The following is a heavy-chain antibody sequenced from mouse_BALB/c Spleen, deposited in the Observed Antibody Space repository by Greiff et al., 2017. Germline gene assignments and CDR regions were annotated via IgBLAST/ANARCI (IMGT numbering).Heavy chain of an antibody. Sequence: VKLMESGPGLVAPSQSLSITCTASGFPLTSYGVHWVRQPPGKGLEWLGVIWAGGSTNYNSALMSRLSISKDNSKGQVFLKMNSLQTDDTAMYYCARDRDGNLDYWGQGTTLTVSS. CDR3: ARDRDGNLDY. D-gene: IGHD2-1*01. J-gene: IGHJ2*01. CDR2: IWAGGST. CDR1: GFPLTSYG. V-gene: IGHV2-9*02.